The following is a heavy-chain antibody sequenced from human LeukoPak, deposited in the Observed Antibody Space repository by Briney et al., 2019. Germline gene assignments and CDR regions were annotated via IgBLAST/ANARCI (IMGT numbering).Heavy chain of an antibody. J-gene: IGHJ4*02. Sequence: GGSLRLSCAASGFTFSSYSMNWVRQAPGKGLEWVSSISSSSSYIYYADSVKGRFTISRDNSKNTLYLQMNSLRAEDTAVYYCAKDVFTMIVVVILDYWGQGTLVTVSS. V-gene: IGHV3-21*04. CDR3: AKDVFTMIVVVILDY. CDR1: GFTFSSYS. D-gene: IGHD3-22*01. CDR2: ISSSSSYI.